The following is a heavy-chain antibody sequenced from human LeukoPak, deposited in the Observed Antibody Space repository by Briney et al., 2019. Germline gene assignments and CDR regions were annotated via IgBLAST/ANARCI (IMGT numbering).Heavy chain of an antibody. V-gene: IGHV3-33*01. D-gene: IGHD4-23*01. CDR1: GFTFSSYG. CDR2: IWYDGSNK. J-gene: IGHJ4*02. CDR3: ARDPPYGGEFDY. Sequence: GRSLRLSCAASGFTFSSYGMHWVRQAPGKGLEWVAVIWYDGSNKYYADSVKGRFTISRDNSKNTLYLQMNSLRAEDTAVYYCARDPPYGGEFDYWGQGTLVTVSS.